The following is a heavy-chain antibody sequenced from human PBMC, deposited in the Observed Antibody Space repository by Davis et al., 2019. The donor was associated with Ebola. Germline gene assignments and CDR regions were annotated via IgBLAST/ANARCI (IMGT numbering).Heavy chain of an antibody. CDR2: ANSDGSTT. Sequence: GESLKISCAASGFTIINYWMHWVRQAPGKGLEWVSRANSDGSTTGYGDSVKGRFTISRDNARNTLYLQMNSLRAEDTAVYYCSREVRGGFSPMDLWGTGTTVTVSS. J-gene: IGHJ6*04. D-gene: IGHD5-18*01. CDR3: SREVRGGFSPMDL. V-gene: IGHV3-74*01. CDR1: GFTIINYW.